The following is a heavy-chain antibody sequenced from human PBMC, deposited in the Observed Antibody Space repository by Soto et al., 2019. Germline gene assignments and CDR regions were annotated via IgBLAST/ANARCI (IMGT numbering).Heavy chain of an antibody. CDR1: GGSTTSDY. Sequence: SETLSLTCTVSGGSTTSDYWSWIRQPPGKGLEWIGYIFHSLGAKYNPSLESRGTISLDTSKNMLTLRLTSVTAADTAVYFCARDLNGSVDSWGQGTLVTVSS. CDR3: ARDLNGSVDS. V-gene: IGHV4-59*01. J-gene: IGHJ4*02. CDR2: IFHSLGA. D-gene: IGHD3-10*01.